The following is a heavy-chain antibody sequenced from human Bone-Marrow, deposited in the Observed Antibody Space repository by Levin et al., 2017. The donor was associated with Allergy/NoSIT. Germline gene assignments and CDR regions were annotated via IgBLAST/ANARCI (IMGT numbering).Heavy chain of an antibody. CDR3: ARGGRSNCDNGSCYSRNAFNI. J-gene: IGHJ3*02. CDR2: FYTSDDT. D-gene: IGHD2-21*01. Sequence: SETLSLICTVSGDSVSSHYWNWIRQPAGKGLEWVGRFYTSDDTNYNPSLKSRVTMSFDTSKNHFSLKLTSVTAADTAVYYCARGGRSNCDNGSCYSRNAFNIWGRGTMVTVSS. V-gene: IGHV4-4*07. CDR1: GDSVSSHY.